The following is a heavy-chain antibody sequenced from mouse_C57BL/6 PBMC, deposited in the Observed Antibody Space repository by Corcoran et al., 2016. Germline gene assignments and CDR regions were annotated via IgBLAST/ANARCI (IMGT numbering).Heavy chain of an antibody. D-gene: IGHD1-3*01. CDR2: INPNNGGT. Sequence: EVQLQQSGPELVKPGTSVKISCKASGYTFTDYYMNWVKQSHGKSLEWIGDINPNNGGTSYNQKFKGKATLTVDKSSSTAYMELRSLTSEDSAVYYCANNIWFAYWGQGTLVTVSA. J-gene: IGHJ3*01. CDR1: GYTFTDYY. V-gene: IGHV1-26*01. CDR3: ANNIWFAY.